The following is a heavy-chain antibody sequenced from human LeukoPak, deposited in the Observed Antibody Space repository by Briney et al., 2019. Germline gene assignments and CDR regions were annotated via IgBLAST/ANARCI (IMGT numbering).Heavy chain of an antibody. CDR2: IIPIFGTA. CDR3: ARALAARPLWYFDL. J-gene: IGHJ2*01. D-gene: IGHD6-6*01. Sequence: ASVKVSCKASGGTFSSYAISWVRQAPGQGLEWMGGIIPIFGTANYAQKFQGRVKITADESTSTVYMELSSLRSEDTAVYYCARALAARPLWYFDLWGRGTLVTVSS. V-gene: IGHV1-69*13. CDR1: GGTFSSYA.